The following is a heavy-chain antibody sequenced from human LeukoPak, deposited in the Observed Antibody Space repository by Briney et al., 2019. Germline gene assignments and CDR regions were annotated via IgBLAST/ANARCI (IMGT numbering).Heavy chain of an antibody. CDR3: ARGGSGGPDY. D-gene: IGHD2-15*01. CDR2: IYYSGST. J-gene: IGHJ4*02. V-gene: IGHV4-59*01. CDR1: GGSLSSYY. Sequence: PSETLSLTCTVSGGSLSSYYWSWLRQPPGKGLEWIGYIYYSGSTNYNPSLKSRVTISVDTSKNQFSLKLSSVTAADTAVYYCARGGSGGPDYWGQGTLVTVSS.